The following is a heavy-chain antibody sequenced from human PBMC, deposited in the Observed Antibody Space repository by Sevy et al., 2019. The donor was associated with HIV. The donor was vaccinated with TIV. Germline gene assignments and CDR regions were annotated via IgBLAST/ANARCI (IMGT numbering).Heavy chain of an antibody. J-gene: IGHJ4*01. D-gene: IGHD3-22*01. CDR1: GFTFSVYS. CDR3: ASDVYYSDGSGYDFEH. CDR2: IGSSGSTI. V-gene: IGHV3-48*04. Sequence: GGSLRLSCAASGFTFSVYSMNWVRQAPGKGLEWLSYIGSSGSTIAYADSVKGRFTTSRDNAWSSLFLQMNSLRPEDTAVYYCASDVYYSDGSGYDFEHWGHGTLVTVSS.